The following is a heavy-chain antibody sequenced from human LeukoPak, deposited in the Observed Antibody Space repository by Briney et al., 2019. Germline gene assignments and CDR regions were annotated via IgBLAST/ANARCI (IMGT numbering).Heavy chain of an antibody. V-gene: IGHV3-21*04. CDR3: AKAPWSGYYTY. CDR1: GFTFSSYE. J-gene: IGHJ4*02. Sequence: GGSLRLSCAASGFTFSSYEMNWVRQAPGKGLEWVSSISSGSSYIYYADSVKGRFTISRDNSKNTLYLQMNSLRAEDTAVYYCAKAPWSGYYTYWGQGTLVTVSS. CDR2: ISSGSSYI. D-gene: IGHD3-3*01.